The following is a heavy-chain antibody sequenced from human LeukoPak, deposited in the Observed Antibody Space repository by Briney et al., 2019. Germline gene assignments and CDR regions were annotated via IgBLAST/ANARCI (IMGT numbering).Heavy chain of an antibody. CDR2: IYHTGST. CDR3: AREGYYDSSGPAY. CDR1: GGSISSGGYY. Sequence: PSETLSLTCTVSGGSISSGGYYWSWTRQPPGNGLEWIGYIYHTGSTYYNPSLKSRVTISVDRSKNQFSLKLSSVTAADTAVYYCAREGYYDSSGPAYWGQGTLVTVSS. D-gene: IGHD3-22*01. V-gene: IGHV4-30-2*01. J-gene: IGHJ4*02.